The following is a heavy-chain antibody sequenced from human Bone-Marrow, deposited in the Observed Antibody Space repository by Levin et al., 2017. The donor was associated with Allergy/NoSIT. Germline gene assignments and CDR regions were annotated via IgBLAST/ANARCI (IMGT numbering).Heavy chain of an antibody. V-gene: IGHV3-7*01. Sequence: PGGSLRLSCEASGFILSTYSMAWVRQAPGKGLEWVANIKEDGSEKIYVDSVKGRFTISRDDAKITLYLEMSSLRVDDTATYFCVREGGGRWILLPYYGMDVWGQGTTVTVSS. CDR3: VREGGGRWILLPYYGMDV. CDR1: GFILSTYS. CDR2: IKEDGSEK. D-gene: IGHD3-22*01. J-gene: IGHJ6*02.